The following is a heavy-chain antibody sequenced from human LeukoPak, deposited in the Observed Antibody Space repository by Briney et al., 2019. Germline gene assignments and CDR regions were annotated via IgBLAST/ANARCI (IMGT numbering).Heavy chain of an antibody. D-gene: IGHD4-17*01. CDR2: ISNDGNTK. V-gene: IGHV3-30*14. Sequence: GGSLRLSCTTSGFTFSGYSIHWVRQAPGKGLEWVSVISNDGNTKYYADSVRGRFTISRDNAANTVYFQVNSLRIEDTAVYYCARGRRSVTLHAFDIWGQGTMVTVSS. J-gene: IGHJ3*02. CDR1: GFTFSGYS. CDR3: ARGRRSVTLHAFDI.